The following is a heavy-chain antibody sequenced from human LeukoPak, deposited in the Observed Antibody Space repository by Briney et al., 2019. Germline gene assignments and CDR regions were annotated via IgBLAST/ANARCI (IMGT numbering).Heavy chain of an antibody. CDR1: GRSISSGGYY. Sequence: SETLSLTCTVSGRSISSGGYYWSWIRQHPGKGLEWIGYIYYSGSTYYNPSLKSRVTISVDTSKNQFSLKLSSVAAADTAVYYCARCRHEIQTWGQGTLVTVSS. CDR2: IYYSGST. J-gene: IGHJ4*02. D-gene: IGHD5-24*01. CDR3: ARCRHEIQT. V-gene: IGHV4-31*03.